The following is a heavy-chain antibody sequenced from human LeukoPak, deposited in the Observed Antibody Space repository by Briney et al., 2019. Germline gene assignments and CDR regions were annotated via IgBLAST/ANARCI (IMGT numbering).Heavy chain of an antibody. CDR2: ISAYNGNT. D-gene: IGHD3-22*01. V-gene: IGHV1-18*01. CDR3: ARVFHDSSGYYPYYFDY. Sequence: GASVKVSCKASGYTFTSYGISWVRQAPGQGLEWMGWISAYNGNTIYAQKLQGRVTMTTDTSTSTAYMELRSLRSDDTAVYYCARVFHDSSGYYPYYFDYWGQGTLVTVSS. CDR1: GYTFTSYG. J-gene: IGHJ4*02.